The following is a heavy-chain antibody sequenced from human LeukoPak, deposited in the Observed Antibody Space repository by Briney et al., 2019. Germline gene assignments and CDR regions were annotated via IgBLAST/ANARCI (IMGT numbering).Heavy chain of an antibody. Sequence: GGSLRLSCAASGFTFSSYSMNWVRQAPGKGLEWVSSISSSSSYIYYADSVKGRFTISRDNAKNSLYLQMNSLRAEDTAVYYCAKDSGRPDPVITYYDFWSGYYFPSYYFDYWGQGTLVTVSS. J-gene: IGHJ4*02. CDR3: AKDSGRPDPVITYYDFWSGYYFPSYYFDY. V-gene: IGHV3-21*01. CDR1: GFTFSSYS. D-gene: IGHD3-3*01. CDR2: ISSSSSYI.